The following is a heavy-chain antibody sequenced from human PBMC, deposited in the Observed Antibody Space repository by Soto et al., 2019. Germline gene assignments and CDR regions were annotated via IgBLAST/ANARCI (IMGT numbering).Heavy chain of an antibody. D-gene: IGHD3-3*01. V-gene: IGHV3-23*01. CDR3: EKDFGVVLDY. Sequence: EVQLLESGGGLVQPGGSLRLSCAASGFTFSSYAMSWVRQAPGKGLEWVSAISGSGGSTYYADSVKGRFTISRDNSKNTLYMQMNSLRAEDPDVYYCEKDFGVVLDYWGQGNLVTVSS. CDR2: ISGSGGST. J-gene: IGHJ4*02. CDR1: GFTFSSYA.